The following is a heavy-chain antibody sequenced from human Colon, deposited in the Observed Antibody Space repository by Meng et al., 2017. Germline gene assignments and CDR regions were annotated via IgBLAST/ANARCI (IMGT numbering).Heavy chain of an antibody. V-gene: IGHV1-69*05. J-gene: IGHJ6*02. CDR2: IIPIFGTA. CDR3: ARQGSGSPVGYSYGMDV. CDR1: GGTFSSYA. D-gene: IGHD3-10*01. Sequence: SVKVSCKASGGTFSSYAISWVRQAPGQGLEWMGGIIPIFGTANYAQKFQGRVTITTDESTSTAYMELSSLRSEDTAVYYCARQGSGSPVGYSYGMDVWGQGTMVTVSS.